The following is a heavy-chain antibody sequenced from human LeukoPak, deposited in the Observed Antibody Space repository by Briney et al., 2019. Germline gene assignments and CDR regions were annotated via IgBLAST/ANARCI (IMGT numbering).Heavy chain of an antibody. CDR2: VISILRTA. CDR3: ARSLGRGFDY. D-gene: IGHD1-26*01. Sequence: SVKVSCKASGGTLSTYTIHWVRRAPGQGLEWMGRVISILRTATYGQKLQGRVTITADKSTSTTYMELTDLRLQDTAFYYCARSLGRGFDYWGQGSLVTVSS. CDR1: GGTLSTYT. V-gene: IGHV1-69*08. J-gene: IGHJ4*02.